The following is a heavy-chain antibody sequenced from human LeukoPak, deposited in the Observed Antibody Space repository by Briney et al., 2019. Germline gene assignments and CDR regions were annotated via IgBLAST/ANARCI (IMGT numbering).Heavy chain of an antibody. J-gene: IGHJ6*03. CDR2: ISSNGGST. CDR3: ARAGAAAAASYMDV. CDR1: GFTFSSYA. Sequence: PGGSLRLSCAASGFTFSSYAMHWVRQAPGKGLEYVSAISSNGGSTYYANSVKGRFTISRDNSKNTLYLQMGSLRAEDMAVYYCARAGAAAAASYMDVWGKGTTVTVSS. V-gene: IGHV3-64*01. D-gene: IGHD6-13*01.